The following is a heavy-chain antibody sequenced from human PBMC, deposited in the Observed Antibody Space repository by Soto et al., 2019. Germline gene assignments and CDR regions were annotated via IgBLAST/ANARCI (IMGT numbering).Heavy chain of an antibody. CDR3: ARDRKVLTGPGSLYGMDV. J-gene: IGHJ6*02. V-gene: IGHV1-18*01. CDR1: GYTFTSYG. Sequence: QVQLVQSGAEVKKPGASVKVSCKASGYTFTSYGISWVRQAPGQGLEWMGWISAYNGNTNYAQKLQGRVTMTTDTSTSTAYMELRSLRSGDTAVYYCARDRKVLTGPGSLYGMDVWGQGTTVTVSS. CDR2: ISAYNGNT. D-gene: IGHD3-9*01.